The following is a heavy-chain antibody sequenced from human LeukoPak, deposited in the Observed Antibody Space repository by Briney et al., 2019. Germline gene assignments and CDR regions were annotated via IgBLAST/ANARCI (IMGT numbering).Heavy chain of an antibody. CDR2: IYHSGST. V-gene: IGHV4-59*12. Sequence: SETLSLTCTVSGGSISSYYWSWIRQPPGKGLEWIGYIYHSGSTYYNPSLKSRVTISVDRSKNQFSLKLSSVTAADTAVYYCARGQRGYNFFDYWGQGTLVTVSS. J-gene: IGHJ4*02. CDR3: ARGQRGYNFFDY. D-gene: IGHD5-24*01. CDR1: GGSISSYY.